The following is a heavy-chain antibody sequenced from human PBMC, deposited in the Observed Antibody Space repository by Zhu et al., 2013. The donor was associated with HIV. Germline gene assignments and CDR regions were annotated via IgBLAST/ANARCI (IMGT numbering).Heavy chain of an antibody. CDR3: ARTVDSSGSLYYYYMDV. Sequence: QVQLVQSGAEVKKPGASVKVSCKASGYTLTSYGISWVRQAPGQGLEWMAWISDYNGNTNYAQNLQDRVTMTTDTSTSTAYMELRSLRSDDTAVYYCARTVDSSGSLYYYYMDVWGKGTTGHRSP. J-gene: IGHJ6*03. D-gene: IGHD3-22*01. CDR2: ISDYNGNT. CDR1: GYTLTSYG. V-gene: IGHV1-18*01.